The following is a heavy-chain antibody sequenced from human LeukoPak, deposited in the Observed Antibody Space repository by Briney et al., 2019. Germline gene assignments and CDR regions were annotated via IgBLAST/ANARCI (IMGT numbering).Heavy chain of an antibody. Sequence: GGSLRLSCAASGFTFSNYWMHWVRQAPGKGLVWVSRINSDGSSTDYADSVKGRFTISRDNAKNTLYLQMNSLRGEDTAVYYCAKVLYSSGFYGNYWGQGTLVTVSS. CDR2: INSDGSST. J-gene: IGHJ4*02. D-gene: IGHD6-19*01. V-gene: IGHV3-74*01. CDR3: AKVLYSSGFYGNY. CDR1: GFTFSNYW.